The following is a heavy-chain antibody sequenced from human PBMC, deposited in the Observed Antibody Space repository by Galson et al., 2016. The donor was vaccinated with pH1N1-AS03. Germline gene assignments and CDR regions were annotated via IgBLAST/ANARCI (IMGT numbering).Heavy chain of an antibody. J-gene: IGHJ5*02. D-gene: IGHD1-26*01. V-gene: IGHV3-7*01. CDR1: GFSFSTYW. CDR3: AGDRGWSYGGLDL. CDR2: IHPDGSEK. Sequence: SLRLSCAASGFSFSTYWMSWVRQAPGKGPEWVANIHPDGSEKYYGDSVKGRFTISRDNMKKSLYLQLNSLRAEDTGIYYCAGDRGWSYGGLDLWGQGTLVTVSS.